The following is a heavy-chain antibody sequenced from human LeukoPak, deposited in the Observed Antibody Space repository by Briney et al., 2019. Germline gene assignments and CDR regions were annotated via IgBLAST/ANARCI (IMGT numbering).Heavy chain of an antibody. D-gene: IGHD3-22*01. CDR1: GFTFSSYE. CDR2: ISSSGSTI. J-gene: IGHJ3*02. Sequence: GGSLRLSCAASGFTFSSYEMNWVRQAPGKGLEWVSYISSSGSTIYYADSVKGRFTISRDNAKNSLYLQMNSLRAEDTAVYYCAREIYYDSSGYYYVVAFDIWGQGTMVTVSS. CDR3: AREIYYDSSGYYYVVAFDI. V-gene: IGHV3-48*03.